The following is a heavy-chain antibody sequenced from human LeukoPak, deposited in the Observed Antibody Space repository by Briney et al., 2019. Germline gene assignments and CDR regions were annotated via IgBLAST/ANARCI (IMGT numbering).Heavy chain of an antibody. V-gene: IGHV5-51*01. CDR1: GYGFYGHW. J-gene: IGHJ3*02. D-gene: IGHD2-15*01. CDR2: IYPGDSGT. Sequence: GESLKISCQGFGYGFYGHWIAWVRQMPGKGLEWMGIIYPGDSGTSYSPSLQGQVTISADKSINTAYLHWNSLKASDTAVYYCARLGVARGWEASDIWGQGTMVTVSS. CDR3: ARLGVARGWEASDI.